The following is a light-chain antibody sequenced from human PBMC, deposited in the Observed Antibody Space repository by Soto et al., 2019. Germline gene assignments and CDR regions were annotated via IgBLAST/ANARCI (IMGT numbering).Light chain of an antibody. V-gene: IGKV3-20*01. CDR3: RQYGSSLFT. Sequence: EIVVTQSPGTLSLSPGERATLSCRASQSVSSSYLAWYQQKPGQAPRLLIYGASSRATGIPDRFSGSGSGTDFTLTISRLEPVDFAVYYCRQYGSSLFTFGPGTKVDIK. J-gene: IGKJ3*01. CDR1: QSVSSSY. CDR2: GAS.